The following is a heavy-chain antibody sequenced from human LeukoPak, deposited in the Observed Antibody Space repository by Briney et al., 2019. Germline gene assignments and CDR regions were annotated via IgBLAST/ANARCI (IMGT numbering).Heavy chain of an antibody. CDR1: GGTFSSYA. CDR3: AREREGGLCSDY. D-gene: IGHD3-16*01. V-gene: IGHV1-69*06. CDR2: IIPIFGTA. Sequence: GSSVKVSCKASGGTFSSYAISWVRQAPGQGLEWMGGIIPIFGTANYAQKFQGRVTITADKSTSTAYMELSSLRSEDTAVYYCAREREGGLCSDYWGQGTLVTVSS. J-gene: IGHJ4*02.